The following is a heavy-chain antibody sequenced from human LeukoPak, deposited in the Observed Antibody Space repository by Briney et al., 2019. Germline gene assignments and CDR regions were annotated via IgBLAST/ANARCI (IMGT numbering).Heavy chain of an antibody. CDR1: GFTFSNYA. Sequence: GGSLRLSCAASGFTFSNYAMSWVRQAPGKGLEWVSAISGSDGSTNYADSVKGRFTISTDNAENSLYLQMNSLRTEDTAVYYCARDHRWGFDYWGRGTLVTVSS. CDR2: ISGSDGST. J-gene: IGHJ4*02. CDR3: ARDHRWGFDY. V-gene: IGHV3-23*01. D-gene: IGHD7-27*01.